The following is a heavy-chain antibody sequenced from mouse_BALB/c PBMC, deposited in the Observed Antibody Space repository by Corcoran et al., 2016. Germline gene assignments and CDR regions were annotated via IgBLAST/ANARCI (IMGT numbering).Heavy chain of an antibody. CDR1: GYTFTNYG. Sequence: QIQLVQSGPELKKPGETVKISCKASGYTFTNYGMNWVKQAPGKGLKWMGWINTYTGEPTYADDFKGRFAFSLETSASTAYLQINNLKNEDTATYCCASWDYDEGFAYWGQGTLVTVSA. J-gene: IGHJ3*01. CDR2: INTYTGEP. D-gene: IGHD2-4*01. CDR3: ASWDYDEGFAY. V-gene: IGHV9-3-1*01.